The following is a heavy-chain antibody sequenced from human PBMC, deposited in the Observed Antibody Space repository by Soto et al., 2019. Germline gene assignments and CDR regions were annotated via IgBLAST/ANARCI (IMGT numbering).Heavy chain of an antibody. CDR2: ISYDGSNK. V-gene: IGHV3-30*18. CDR3: AKEGGYYGSGSYSVGENYYGMDV. CDR1: GFTFSSYG. D-gene: IGHD3-10*01. J-gene: IGHJ6*02. Sequence: QVQLVESGGGVVQPGRSLRLSCAASGFTFSSYGMHWVRQAPGKGLEWVAVISYDGSNKYYADSMKGRFTISRDNSKNTLYLQMNSLRAEDTAVYYCAKEGGYYGSGSYSVGENYYGMDVWGQGTTVTVSS.